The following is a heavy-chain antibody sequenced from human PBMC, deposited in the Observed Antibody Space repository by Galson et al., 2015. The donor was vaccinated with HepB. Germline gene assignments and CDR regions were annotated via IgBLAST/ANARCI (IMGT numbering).Heavy chain of an antibody. J-gene: IGHJ5*02. CDR1: GYTFTSYG. Sequence: VKVSCKASGYTFTSYGISWVRQAPGQGLEWMGWISAYNGNTNYAQKLQGRVTMTTDTSTSTAYMELRSLRSDDTAVYYCARDIGPLEYSSSSMSVWFDPWGQGTLVTVSS. CDR3: ARDIGPLEYSSSSMSVWFDP. V-gene: IGHV1-18*01. D-gene: IGHD6-6*01. CDR2: ISAYNGNT.